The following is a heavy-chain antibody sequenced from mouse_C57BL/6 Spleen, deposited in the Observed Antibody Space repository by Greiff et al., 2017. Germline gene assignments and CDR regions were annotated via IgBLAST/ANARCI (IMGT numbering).Heavy chain of an antibody. D-gene: IGHD1-1*01. J-gene: IGHJ1*01. CDR2: IHPNSGST. V-gene: IGHV1-64*01. CDR3: ARGAITTVVATGDWYFDV. Sequence: QVQLQQPGAELVKPGASVKLSCKASGYTFTSYWMHWVKQRPGQGLEWIGMIHPNSGSTNYNEKFKSKATLTVDKSSSTAYMQLSSLTSEDSAVYYCARGAITTVVATGDWYFDVWGAGTTVTVSS. CDR1: GYTFTSYW.